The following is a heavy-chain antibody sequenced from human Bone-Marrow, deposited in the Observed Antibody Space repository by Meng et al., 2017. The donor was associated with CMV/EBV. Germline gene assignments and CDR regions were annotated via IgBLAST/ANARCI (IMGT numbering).Heavy chain of an antibody. Sequence: GESLKISCAASGFTVSSNYMSWVRQAPGKGLEWVSVIYSGGSTYYADSVKGRFTISRDNSKNTLYLQMNSLRAEDTAVYYCARDATEYGMDGSGQGTTVTVSS. V-gene: IGHV3-53*01. CDR2: IYSGGST. CDR1: GFTVSSNY. J-gene: IGHJ6*02. D-gene: IGHD1-14*01. CDR3: ARDATEYGMDG.